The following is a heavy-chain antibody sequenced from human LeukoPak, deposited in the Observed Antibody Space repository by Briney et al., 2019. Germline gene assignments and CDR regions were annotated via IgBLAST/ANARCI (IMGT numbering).Heavy chain of an antibody. D-gene: IGHD6-13*01. CDR3: ARGRLVIAADGKKYFQH. J-gene: IGHJ1*01. CDR2: INPNSGGT. CDR1: GYTFTGYY. Sequence: ASVKVSCKASGYTFTGYYMHWVRQAPGQGLEWMGWINPNSGGTNYAQKFQGRVTMTRDTSISTAYMELSRLRSDDTAVYYCARGRLVIAADGKKYFQHWGQGTLVTVSS. V-gene: IGHV1-2*02.